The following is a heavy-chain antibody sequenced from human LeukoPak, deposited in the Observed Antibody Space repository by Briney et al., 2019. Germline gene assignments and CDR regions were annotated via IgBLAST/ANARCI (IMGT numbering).Heavy chain of an antibody. CDR2: IIPIFGTA. Sequence: ASVKVSCKASGGTFSSYAISWVRQAPGQGLEWMGGIIPIFGTANYAQKFQGRVTITADESTSTAYMELSSLRSEDTAVYYCAREGMVYYDFWSGYKTPYYFDYWGQGTLVTVSS. D-gene: IGHD3-3*01. CDR3: AREGMVYYDFWSGYKTPYYFDY. CDR1: GGTFSSYA. V-gene: IGHV1-69*13. J-gene: IGHJ4*02.